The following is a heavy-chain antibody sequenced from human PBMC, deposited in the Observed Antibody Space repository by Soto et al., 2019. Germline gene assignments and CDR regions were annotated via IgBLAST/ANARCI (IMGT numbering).Heavy chain of an antibody. CDR1: GYTFTSYY. D-gene: IGHD6-13*01. J-gene: IGHJ6*02. Sequence: ASVKVSCKASGYTFTSYYMHWVRQAPGQGLEWMGIINPSGGSTSYAQKFQGRVTMTRDTSTSTVYMELSSLRSEDTAVYYCARDLAAAGTGGYSCGMDVWGQATTVTVSS. CDR2: INPSGGST. V-gene: IGHV1-46*01. CDR3: ARDLAAAGTGGYSCGMDV.